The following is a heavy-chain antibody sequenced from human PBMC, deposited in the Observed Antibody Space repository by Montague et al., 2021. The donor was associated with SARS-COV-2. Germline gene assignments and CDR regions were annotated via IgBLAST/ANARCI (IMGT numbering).Heavy chain of an antibody. J-gene: IGHJ3*01. CDR2: VYYNGDT. CDR1: GGSTASHY. CDR3: ARGWAFAS. V-gene: IGHV4-59*11. Sequence: SETLSLTCTVSGGSTASHYWNWIRQSPGKRPEWIGYVYYNGDTKYNTSLQSRVTISIDTSENQFSLRLTAVTAADTAAYFCARGWAFASWGQGRLVTVSS. D-gene: IGHD6-13*01.